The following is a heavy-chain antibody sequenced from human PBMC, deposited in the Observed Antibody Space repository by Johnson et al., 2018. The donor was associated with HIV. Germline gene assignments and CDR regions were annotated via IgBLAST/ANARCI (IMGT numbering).Heavy chain of an antibody. V-gene: IGHV3-30-3*01. CDR1: GFTFSSYA. CDR3: ARDRYYYGAGGRDAFDI. CDR2: ISYDGSNK. J-gene: IGHJ3*02. Sequence: QVQLVESGGGVVQPGRSLRLSCAASGFTFSSYAMHWVRQAPGKGLEWVAVISYDGSNKYYADSVKGRFTLSSDNSKNTLYLQMNSLRAEDTAVYYCARDRYYYGAGGRDAFDIWGQGTMVTVSS. D-gene: IGHD3-10*01.